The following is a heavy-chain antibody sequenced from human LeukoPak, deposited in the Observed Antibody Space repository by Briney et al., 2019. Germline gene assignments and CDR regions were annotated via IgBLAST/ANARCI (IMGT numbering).Heavy chain of an antibody. CDR1: GFTFSSYG. CDR3: ARDLRYFDWSGGMDV. Sequence: GGSLRLSCAASGFTFSSYGMRWVRQAPGKGLEWVAVIWYDGSNKYYADSVKGRFTISRDNSKNTLYLQMNSLRAEDTAVYYCARDLRYFDWSGGMDVWGQGTTVTVSS. D-gene: IGHD3-9*01. J-gene: IGHJ6*02. V-gene: IGHV3-33*01. CDR2: IWYDGSNK.